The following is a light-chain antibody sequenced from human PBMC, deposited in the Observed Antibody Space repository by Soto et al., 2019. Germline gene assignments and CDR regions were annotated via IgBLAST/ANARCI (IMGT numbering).Light chain of an antibody. Sequence: DIQMTQSPSSLSASVGDRVTITSRASQSISNYLNWYQQKPGKAPKLLIFAASSLQSGVPSRFSGSGSGTDFTLTISSLQPEDFATYHCQQSYSKRTFGQGTKVEIK. CDR2: AAS. CDR3: QQSYSKRT. V-gene: IGKV1-39*01. CDR1: QSISNY. J-gene: IGKJ1*01.